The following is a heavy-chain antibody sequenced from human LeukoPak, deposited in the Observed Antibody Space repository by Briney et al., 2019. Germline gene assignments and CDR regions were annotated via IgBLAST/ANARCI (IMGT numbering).Heavy chain of an antibody. CDR2: INHSGST. V-gene: IGHV4-34*01. CDR1: GGSFSGYY. J-gene: IGHJ4*02. CDR3: ARRGFDY. D-gene: IGHD3-10*01. Sequence: PSETLSLTCAVYGGSFSGYYWSWIRQPPGKGLEWIGEINHSGSTNYNPSLKSRVAISVDTSKNQFSLKLSSVTAADTAVYYCARRGFDYWGQGTLVTVSS.